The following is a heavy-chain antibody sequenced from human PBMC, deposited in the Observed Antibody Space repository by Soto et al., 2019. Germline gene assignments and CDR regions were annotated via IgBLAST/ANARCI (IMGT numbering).Heavy chain of an antibody. D-gene: IGHD3-10*01. CDR3: ARGDRGGFDL. J-gene: IGHJ3*01. V-gene: IGHV3-74*01. CDR2: VHSGGTTT. CDR1: GFTFDYYW. Sequence: EVQLVESGGGLVQPGESLRLSCAASGFTFDYYWMHWVRKAPGKGLVWVSRVHSGGTTTTYADSVKGRFTISRDNARNTVSLQMSSLRAEDTAIYYCARGDRGGFDLWGHGTMVTVSS.